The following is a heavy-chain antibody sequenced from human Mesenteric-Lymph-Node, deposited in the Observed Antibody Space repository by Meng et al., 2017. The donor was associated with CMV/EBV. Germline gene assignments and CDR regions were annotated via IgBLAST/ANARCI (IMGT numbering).Heavy chain of an antibody. CDR1: GGSFSGYY. V-gene: IGHV4-34*01. D-gene: IGHD2-2*01. J-gene: IGHJ5*02. CDR2: INHSGST. CDR3: AGSSTSCYACNWFDP. Sequence: VYGGSFSGYYWSWIRQPPGKGLEWIGEINHSGSTNYNPSLKSRVTISVDTSKNQFSLKLSSVTAADTAAYYCAGSSTSCYACNWFDPWGQGTLVTVSS.